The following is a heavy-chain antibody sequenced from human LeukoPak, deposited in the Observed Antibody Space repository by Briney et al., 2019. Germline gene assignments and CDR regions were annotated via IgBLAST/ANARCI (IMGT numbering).Heavy chain of an antibody. CDR2: IYHSTNT. CDR3: ARQRYSGYDSLDY. Sequence: SETLSLTCTVSSGSIINSDLYWSWIRQSPGKGLEWIGYIYHSTNTYYNPSLKSRVTMSVDSSKNQFSLRLTSVTAADTAVYYCARQRYSGYDSLDYWGQGTLVTVSS. D-gene: IGHD5-12*01. J-gene: IGHJ4*02. V-gene: IGHV4-30-2*06. CDR1: SGSIINSDLY.